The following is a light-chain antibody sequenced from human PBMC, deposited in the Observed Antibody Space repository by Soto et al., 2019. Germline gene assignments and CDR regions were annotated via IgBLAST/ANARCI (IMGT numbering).Light chain of an antibody. J-gene: IGKJ2*01. V-gene: IGKV3-15*01. CDR3: LQYSTWPPLYT. CDR2: DAS. CDR1: QSVSSY. Sequence: EIVMTQSPATLSVSLGERVTLSCRASQSVSSYLAWYQQKPGQAPRLLISDASTRATDIPDRFSGSGSGTDFTLTISSLQSTDLAVYYCLQYSTWPPLYTIGQGTKLEIK.